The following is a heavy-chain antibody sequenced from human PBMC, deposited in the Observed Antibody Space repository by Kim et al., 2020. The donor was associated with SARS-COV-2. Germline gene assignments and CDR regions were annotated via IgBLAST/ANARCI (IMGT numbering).Heavy chain of an antibody. CDR2: IRSKANSYAT. D-gene: IGHD2-15*01. J-gene: IGHJ5*02. V-gene: IGHV3-73*01. Sequence: GGSLRLSCAASGFTFSGSAMHWVRQASGKGLEWVGRIRSKANSYATAYAASVKGRFTISRDDSKNTAYLQMNSLKTEDTAVYYCTSVVAYYWGWFDPWGQGTLVTVSS. CDR1: GFTFSGSA. CDR3: TSVVAYYWGWFDP.